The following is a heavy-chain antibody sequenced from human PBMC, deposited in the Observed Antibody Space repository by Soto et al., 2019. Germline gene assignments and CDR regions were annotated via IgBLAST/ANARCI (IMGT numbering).Heavy chain of an antibody. CDR1: GFTIDNYG. CDR3: AKDEYSYGSGAFDI. Sequence: GGSLRLSCAASGFTIDNYGMSWVRQVPGKGLEWVSGMYWKDGNTHYADSVKGRFTISRDNAKNSLFLQMNSLRAEDTAVYYCAKDEYSYGSGAFDIWGQGTMVTVSS. D-gene: IGHD5-18*01. J-gene: IGHJ3*02. CDR2: MYWKDGNT. V-gene: IGHV3-20*04.